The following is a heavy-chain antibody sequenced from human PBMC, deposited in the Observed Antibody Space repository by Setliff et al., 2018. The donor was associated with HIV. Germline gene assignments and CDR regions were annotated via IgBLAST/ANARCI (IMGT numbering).Heavy chain of an antibody. D-gene: IGHD3-16*01. CDR1: GYTFTGYY. J-gene: IGHJ4*02. CDR3: AKLKGDNDDPSGY. Sequence: EASVKVSCKASGYTFTGYYMHWVRQAPGQGLEWMGWINPNSGGTNYARKFQGRVTMTRDTSISTAYMELNSLRADDTAIYYCAKLKGDNDDPSGYWGQGTLVTVSS. V-gene: IGHV1-2*02. CDR2: INPNSGGT.